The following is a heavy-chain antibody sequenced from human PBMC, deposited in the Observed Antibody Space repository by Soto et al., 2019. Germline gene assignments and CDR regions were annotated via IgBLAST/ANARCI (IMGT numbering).Heavy chain of an antibody. CDR2: IYYSGST. J-gene: IGHJ5*02. Sequence: SETLSLTCTVSGGSVSSGSYYWSWIRQPPGKGLEWIGYIYYSGSTNYNPSLKSRVTISVDTSKNQFSLKLSSVTAADTAVYYCARYVLWFGYNWFDPWGQGTLVTVSS. V-gene: IGHV4-61*01. D-gene: IGHD3-10*01. CDR1: GGSVSSGSYY. CDR3: ARYVLWFGYNWFDP.